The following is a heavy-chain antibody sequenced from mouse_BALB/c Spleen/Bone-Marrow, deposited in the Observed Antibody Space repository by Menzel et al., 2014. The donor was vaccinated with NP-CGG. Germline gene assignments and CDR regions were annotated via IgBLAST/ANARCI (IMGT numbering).Heavy chain of an antibody. CDR1: GFTFSSYT. V-gene: IGHV5-12-2*01. J-gene: IGHJ3*01. CDR3: ARQSYEGFAY. Sequence: EVMLVESGGNLVQPGGSLKLSCAASGFTFSSYTMSWVRQTPEKRLEWVAYISNGGGSTYYPDTVKGRFTISRDNAANTLYLQMSSLKSEDTAMYYCARQSYEGFAYWGQVTLVTVSA. D-gene: IGHD2-3*01. CDR2: ISNGGGST.